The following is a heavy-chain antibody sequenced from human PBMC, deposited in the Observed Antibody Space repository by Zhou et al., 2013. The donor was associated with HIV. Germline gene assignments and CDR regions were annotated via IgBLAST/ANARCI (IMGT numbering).Heavy chain of an antibody. CDR1: AYRFIAEF. V-gene: IGHV1-2*02. D-gene: IGHD2-15*01. CDR3: ARDPAYCSGGSCYYFDY. Sequence: QVQLVQSGAEVKKPGASVKVPCEASAYRFIAEFIHWVRQAPGQGLEWMGWINPNSGGTNYAQKFQGRVTMTRDTSISTAYMELSRLRSDDTAVYYCARDPAYCSGGSCYYFDYWGQGTLVTVSS. CDR2: INPNSGGT. J-gene: IGHJ4*02.